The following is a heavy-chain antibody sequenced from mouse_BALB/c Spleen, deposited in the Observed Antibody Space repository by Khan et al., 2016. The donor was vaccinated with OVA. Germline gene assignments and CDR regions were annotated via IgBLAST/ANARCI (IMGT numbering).Heavy chain of an antibody. J-gene: IGHJ4*01. CDR3: ASQHYRHYNIMDY. D-gene: IGHD1-1*01. CDR2: IWSDGST. V-gene: IGHV2-6-1*01. CDR1: GFSLTNYC. Sequence: QVQLKESGPGLVAPSQSLSITCTISGFSLTNYCVHWISQPPGKGLEWMVVIWSDGSTTYNSALKSSLTITKENSTSQVFLQRNRLQTDDTANYCGASQHYRHYNIMDYWGQGTSVTVSS.